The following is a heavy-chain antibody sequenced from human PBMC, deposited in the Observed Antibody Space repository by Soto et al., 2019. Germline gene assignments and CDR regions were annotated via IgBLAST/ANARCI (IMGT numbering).Heavy chain of an antibody. Sequence: ASVKVSCKTSGYTFTSYYMHWVRQAPGQGLEWMGIINPSGDTTSYAQKFQGRVTMTRDTSTSTVYMELSTLRSEDTAVYYCASEKYSSPPQSLDYWGRGPRVTFSS. J-gene: IGHJ4*02. CDR2: INPSGDTT. V-gene: IGHV1-46*03. D-gene: IGHD6-13*01. CDR3: ASEKYSSPPQSLDY. CDR1: GYTFTSYY.